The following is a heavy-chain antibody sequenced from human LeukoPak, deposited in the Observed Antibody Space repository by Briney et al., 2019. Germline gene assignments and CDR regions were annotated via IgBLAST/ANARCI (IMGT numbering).Heavy chain of an antibody. CDR1: GGSISSSSYY. CDR3: ARRPPSSRTQKWLMAFFFDY. V-gene: IGHV4-39*07. Sequence: KPSETPSLTCTVSGGSISSSSYYWGWIRQPPGKGLEWIGSIYYSGSTYYNPSLKSRVAISVDTSKNQFSLRLNSVTAADTAVYYCARRPPSSRTQKWLMAFFFDYWGQGTLVTVSS. J-gene: IGHJ4*02. D-gene: IGHD2-2*01. CDR2: IYYSGST.